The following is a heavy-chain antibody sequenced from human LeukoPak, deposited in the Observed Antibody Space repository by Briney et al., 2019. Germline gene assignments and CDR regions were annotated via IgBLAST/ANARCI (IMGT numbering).Heavy chain of an antibody. CDR2: IYISGSP. CDR3: ARGGYYGSGNDFRFDP. V-gene: IGHV4-4*07. J-gene: IGHJ5*02. Sequence: PSETLSLTCTVSGGSISSHDWTWIRQPAGKGLEWIGRIYISGSPNYNPSLNSRVTMSVDTSKNQFSLKLTSVTAADTAVYYCARGGYYGSGNDFRFDPWGQGTLVTVSS. CDR1: GGSISSHD. D-gene: IGHD3-10*01.